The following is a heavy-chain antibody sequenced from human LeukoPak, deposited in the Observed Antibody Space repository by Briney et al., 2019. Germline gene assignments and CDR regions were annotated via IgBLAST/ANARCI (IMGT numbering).Heavy chain of an antibody. CDR3: ARVRSAAAGPLDC. Sequence: GGSLRLSCAASGFTFSSYAMSWVRQAPGKWLECISGFSGSGGSTYYADSVKGRFTISRDNAKKSLYLQMNRLRADDTAVYHCARVRSAAAGPLDCWGQGTLVTFSS. J-gene: IGHJ4*02. CDR2: FSGSGGST. V-gene: IGHV3-23*01. D-gene: IGHD6-13*01. CDR1: GFTFSSYA.